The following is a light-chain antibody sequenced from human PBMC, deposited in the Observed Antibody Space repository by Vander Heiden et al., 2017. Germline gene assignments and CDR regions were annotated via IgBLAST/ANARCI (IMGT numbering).Light chain of an antibody. Sequence: VLTQSPSASASLGASVKLTCPLSSGHSWYDIAWHKQQPEKGPRFLMKINSDGSHSKGDGLPDRFSGSSSGAERYLTISTLQSEDEADYYCQTWGTGIRVFGGGTKLTVL. J-gene: IGLJ2*01. CDR1: SGHSWYD. V-gene: IGLV4-69*01. CDR2: INSDGSH. CDR3: QTWGTGIRV.